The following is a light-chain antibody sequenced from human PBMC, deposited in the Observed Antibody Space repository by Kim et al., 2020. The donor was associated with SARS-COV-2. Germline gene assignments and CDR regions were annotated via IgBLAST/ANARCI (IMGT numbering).Light chain of an antibody. CDR1: QGIRKD. V-gene: IGKV1-6*01. J-gene: IGKJ1*01. Sequence: ASVGDRVTITCRASQGIRKDLGWYQQKPGKAPKLLIYAASNLQSGVPSRFSGSGSGTDFTLTISSLQPEDFATYFCLQDYNYPRTFGQGTKVEIK. CDR2: AAS. CDR3: LQDYNYPRT.